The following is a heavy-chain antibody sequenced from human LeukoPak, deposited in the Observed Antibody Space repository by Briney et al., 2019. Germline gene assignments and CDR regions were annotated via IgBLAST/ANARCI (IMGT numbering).Heavy chain of an antibody. J-gene: IGHJ4*02. CDR3: ARDSAVAGPGY. V-gene: IGHV1-46*01. Sequence: ASVKVSCKASGYTFTSYYMHWVRQAPGQGLERMGIINPSGGSTSYAQKFQGRVTMTRDTSTSTVYMELSSLRSEDTAVYYCARDSAVAGPGYWGQGTLVTVSS. CDR2: INPSGGST. D-gene: IGHD6-19*01. CDR1: GYTFTSYY.